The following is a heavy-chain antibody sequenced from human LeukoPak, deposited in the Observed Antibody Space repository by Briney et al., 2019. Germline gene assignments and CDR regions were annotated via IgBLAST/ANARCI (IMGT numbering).Heavy chain of an antibody. CDR3: ARDKGRLRFLDPENY. CDR2: ISVSGTTI. J-gene: IGHJ4*02. CDR1: GFIFSDYY. D-gene: IGHD3-3*01. V-gene: IGHV3-11*04. Sequence: GGSLRLSCAASGFIFSDYYMNWLRQAPGKGLEWVSYISVSGTTIYYADSVKGRFTISRDNTKSSLYLQMNSLRAEDTAVYYCARDKGRLRFLDPENYWGQGTLVTVSS.